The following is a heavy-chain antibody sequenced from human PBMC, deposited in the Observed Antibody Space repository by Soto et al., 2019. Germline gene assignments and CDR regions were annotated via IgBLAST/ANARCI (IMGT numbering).Heavy chain of an antibody. CDR2: IYYSGST. J-gene: IGHJ5*02. Sequence: SETLSLTCTVSGGSISSYYWSWIRQPPGKGLEWIGYIYYSGSTNYNPSLKSRVTISVDTSKNQFSLKLSSVTAADTAVYYCAGYSSSWYSSLPYNGFDPWGQGTRVTV. CDR1: GGSISSYY. V-gene: IGHV4-59*01. D-gene: IGHD6-13*01. CDR3: AGYSSSWYSSLPYNGFDP.